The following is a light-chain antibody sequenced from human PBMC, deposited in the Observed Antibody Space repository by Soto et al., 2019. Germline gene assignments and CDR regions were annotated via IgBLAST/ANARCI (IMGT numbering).Light chain of an antibody. CDR3: SSYAGSGPWV. V-gene: IGLV2-8*01. CDR2: EVS. J-gene: IGLJ3*02. CDR1: SSDVGGYNY. Sequence: QSAPTQPPSASGSPGQSATISCTGTSSDVGGYNYVSWYQQYPGKAPKLMIYEVSKRPSGVPDRFSGSKSGNTASLTVSGLQAGEGADYYCSSYAGSGPWVLGGGTKLTVL.